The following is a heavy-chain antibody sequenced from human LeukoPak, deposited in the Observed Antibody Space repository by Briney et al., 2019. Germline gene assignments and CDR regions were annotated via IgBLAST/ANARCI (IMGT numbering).Heavy chain of an antibody. CDR2: INSDGSIT. Sequence: PGGALRLSCAASGFTLSGNRMHWGRQAPGKGLVWVSRINSDGSITNYADSVKGRFTTSGDNAKNTLYLQVNSLRAVDTVVYYCARRYNYDYWGQGTLVTVSS. CDR3: ARRYNYDY. D-gene: IGHD1-14*01. V-gene: IGHV3-74*01. CDR1: GFTLSGNR. J-gene: IGHJ4*02.